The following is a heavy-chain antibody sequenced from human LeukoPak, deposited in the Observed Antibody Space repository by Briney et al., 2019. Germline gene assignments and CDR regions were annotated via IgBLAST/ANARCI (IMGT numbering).Heavy chain of an antibody. CDR2: IYTSGST. Sequence: SETLSLTCTVSGGSISSYYWSWIRQPAGKGLEWIGRIYTSGSTNYNPSLKSRVTMSVDTSKNQFSPKLSSVTAADTAVYYCARDTYYYDSSGYPYYYGMDVWGQGTTVTVSS. CDR3: ARDTYYYDSSGYPYYYGMDV. CDR1: GGSISSYY. D-gene: IGHD3-22*01. V-gene: IGHV4-4*07. J-gene: IGHJ6*02.